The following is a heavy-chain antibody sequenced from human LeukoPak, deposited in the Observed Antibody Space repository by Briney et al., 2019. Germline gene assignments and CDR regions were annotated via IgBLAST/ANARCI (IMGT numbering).Heavy chain of an antibody. D-gene: IGHD3-10*01. CDR2: IQYDGSNK. V-gene: IGHV3-30*02. J-gene: IGHJ4*02. Sequence: GGSLRLSCAASGFTFSSYGMHWVRQAPGKGLEWVAFIQYDGSNKYYADSVKGRFTISRDNFKNTLYLQMNSLRAEDTAVYYCAKDYYGWGSYKFWGQGTLVTVPS. CDR1: GFTFSSYG. CDR3: AKDYYGWGSYKF.